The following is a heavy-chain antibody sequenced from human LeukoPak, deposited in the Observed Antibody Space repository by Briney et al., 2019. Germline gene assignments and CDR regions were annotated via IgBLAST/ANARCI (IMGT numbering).Heavy chain of an antibody. V-gene: IGHV4-59*01. J-gene: IGHJ5*02. CDR1: GGSISSYY. CDR3: AREVSVAGNNWFDP. CDR2: IYYSGST. Sequence: TSETLSLTCTVSGGSISSYYWSWIRQPPGKGLEWIGYIYYSGSTNYNPSLKSRVTISVTSKNQFSLKLRSVTLADTAVYFCAREVSVAGNNWFDPWGQGALVTVSS. D-gene: IGHD6-19*01.